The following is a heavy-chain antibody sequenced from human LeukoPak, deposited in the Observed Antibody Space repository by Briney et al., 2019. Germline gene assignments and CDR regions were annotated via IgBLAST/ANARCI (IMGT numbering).Heavy chain of an antibody. V-gene: IGHV4-34*01. CDR1: GGSFSGYY. J-gene: IGHJ4*02. CDR2: INHSGST. CDR3: ARKGEWGDRY. D-gene: IGHD3-10*01. Sequence: SETLSLTCAVYGGSFSGYYWSWIRQPPGKGLEWIGEINHSGSTNYNPSLKSRVTISVDTSKNQFSLKLSSVTAADTAVYYCARKGEWGDRYWGQGTLVTVSS.